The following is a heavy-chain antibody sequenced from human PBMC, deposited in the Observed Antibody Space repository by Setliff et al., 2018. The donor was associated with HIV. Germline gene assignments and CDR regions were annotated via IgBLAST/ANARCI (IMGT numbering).Heavy chain of an antibody. Sequence: PGGSLRLSCAASGFTFTTYWMTWVRQAPGKGLEWVANINPDGRQRNYADSVKGRFTISRDNADNSLYLQVNSLRSEDTAVYYCAKQQQLVPGVWGQGTTVTVSS. D-gene: IGHD6-13*01. CDR2: INPDGRQR. V-gene: IGHV3-7*01. J-gene: IGHJ6*02. CDR3: AKQQQLVPGV. CDR1: GFTFTTYW.